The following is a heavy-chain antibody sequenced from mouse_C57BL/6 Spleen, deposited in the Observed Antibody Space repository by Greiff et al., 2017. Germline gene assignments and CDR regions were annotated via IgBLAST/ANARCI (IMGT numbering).Heavy chain of an antibody. D-gene: IGHD3-2*02. CDR1: GFTFSSYT. J-gene: IGHJ4*01. V-gene: IGHV5-9*01. CDR3: ARHRAAQATGAMGY. Sequence: EVKVEESGGGLVKPGGSLKLSCAASGFTFSSYTMSWVRQTPEKRLEWVATISGGGGNTYYPDSVKGRFTITRDKAKNTLYLHMSSLRSEDTALYYCARHRAAQATGAMGYWGQGASVTVSS. CDR2: ISGGGGNT.